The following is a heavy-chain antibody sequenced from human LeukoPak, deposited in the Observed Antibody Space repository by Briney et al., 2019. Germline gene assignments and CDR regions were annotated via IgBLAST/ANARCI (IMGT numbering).Heavy chain of an antibody. V-gene: IGHV3-11*01. Sequence: PGGSLRLSCAASGFIFSDYYMSWIRQAPGKGLEWVSYISSSGNTIYYADSVKGRFTISRDNAKNSLYLQMNSLRAEDTAVYYCARERGYTCGAAFDYWGQGTLVTVSS. CDR3: ARERGYTCGAAFDY. D-gene: IGHD5-18*01. CDR2: ISSSGNTI. CDR1: GFIFSDYY. J-gene: IGHJ4*02.